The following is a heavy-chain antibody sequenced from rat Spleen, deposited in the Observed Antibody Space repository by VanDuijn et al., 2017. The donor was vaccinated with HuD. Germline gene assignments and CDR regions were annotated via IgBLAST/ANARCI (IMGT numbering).Heavy chain of an antibody. J-gene: IGHJ4*01. D-gene: IGHD4-3*01. CDR2: INTGSGGT. Sequence: QVQLQQSGAELAKPGSSVKISCKASGYSFTFYDFTWIKKTTGQGLEFIGHINTGSGGTYYNEKFKGKATLTADKSSSTAFMQLSSLTPEDTAVYYCAGYNSGYAVMDAWGQGASVTVSS. CDR3: AGYNSGYAVMDA. V-gene: IGHV1-57*01. CDR1: GYSFTFYD.